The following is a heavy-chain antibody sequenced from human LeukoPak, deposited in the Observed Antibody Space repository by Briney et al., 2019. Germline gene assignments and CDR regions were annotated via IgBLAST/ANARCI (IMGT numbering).Heavy chain of an antibody. J-gene: IGHJ4*02. CDR3: AIMHGYYDGSGYWVQ. Sequence: GGSLRLSCAASGFTFGSYAMSWVRQAPGKGLGWVSFISPNADRTSKADSVEGRFTISGDNPRNTLYLQMNSLRDDDTAVYYCAIMHGYYDGSGYWVQWGQGTLVTVSS. CDR2: ISPNADRT. CDR1: GFTFGSYA. V-gene: IGHV3-23*01. D-gene: IGHD3-22*01.